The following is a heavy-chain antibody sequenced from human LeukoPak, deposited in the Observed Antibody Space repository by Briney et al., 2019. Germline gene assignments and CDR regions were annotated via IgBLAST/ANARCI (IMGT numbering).Heavy chain of an antibody. V-gene: IGHV4-59*01. Sequence: PSETLSLTCTVSGRSISGSYGSWIRQPPGKGLEWIAYMYNSGSTNYNPSLKSRVTISIDTSKNQFSLKLSSLTAADTAIYYCARGIESYGDYGYWGQGILVTVSS. CDR2: MYNSGST. J-gene: IGHJ4*02. CDR3: ARGIESYGDYGY. CDR1: GRSISGSY. D-gene: IGHD4-17*01.